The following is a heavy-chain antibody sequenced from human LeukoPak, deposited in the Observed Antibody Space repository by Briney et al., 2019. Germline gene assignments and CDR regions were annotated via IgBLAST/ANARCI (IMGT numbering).Heavy chain of an antibody. CDR1: GGTFSSYA. CDR3: ARDTTRTVTTDYYYGMDV. Sequence: SVKVSCKASGGTFSSYAISWVRQAPGQGLEWMGGIIPIFGTANYTQKFQGRVTITADESTSTAYMELSSLRSEDTAVYYCARDTTRTVTTDYYYGMDVWGQGTTVTVSS. J-gene: IGHJ6*02. V-gene: IGHV1-69*13. CDR2: IIPIFGTA. D-gene: IGHD4-17*01.